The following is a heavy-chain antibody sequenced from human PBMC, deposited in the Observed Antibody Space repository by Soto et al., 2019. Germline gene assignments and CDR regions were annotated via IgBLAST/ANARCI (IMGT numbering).Heavy chain of an antibody. CDR3: ATEVVPAATNTPLELDY. J-gene: IGHJ4*02. CDR1: GYTLTELS. D-gene: IGHD2-2*01. V-gene: IGHV1-24*01. Sequence: ASVKVSCKVSGYTLTELSMHWVRQAPGKGLEWMGGFDPEDGETIYAQKFQGRVTMTEDTSTDTAYMELSSLRSEDTAVYYCATEVVPAATNTPLELDYRGQGSLVIVSS. CDR2: FDPEDGET.